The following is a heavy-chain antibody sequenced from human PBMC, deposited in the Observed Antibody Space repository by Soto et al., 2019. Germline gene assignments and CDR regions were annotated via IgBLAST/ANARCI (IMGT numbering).Heavy chain of an antibody. CDR3: ARAPYSSGWYDYYYGTDV. CDR2: ITSGSTI. V-gene: IGHV3-11*01. Sequence: QVQLVESGGGLVKPGGSLRLSCAASGFTFSDYYMSWIRQAPGKGLEWVSYITSGSTIYYADSVKGRFTISRDNAKNSLYLQMNSLRADDTAVYYCARAPYSSGWYDYYYGTDVWGQGTTVTVSS. D-gene: IGHD6-19*01. CDR1: GFTFSDYY. J-gene: IGHJ6*02.